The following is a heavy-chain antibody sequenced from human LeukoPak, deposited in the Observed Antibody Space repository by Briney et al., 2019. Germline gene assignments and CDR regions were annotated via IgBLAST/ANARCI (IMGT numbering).Heavy chain of an antibody. CDR3: ARARDNVLLWFGELLYAFDI. CDR1: GYTFTSYD. J-gene: IGHJ3*02. CDR2: MNPNSGNT. V-gene: IGHV1-8*01. Sequence: ASVKVSCKASGYTFTSYDINWVRQATGQGLEWMGWMNPNSGNTCYAQKFQGRVTMTRNTSTSTAYMELSSLRSEDTAVYYCARARDNVLLWFGELLYAFDIWGQGTMVTVSS. D-gene: IGHD3-10*01.